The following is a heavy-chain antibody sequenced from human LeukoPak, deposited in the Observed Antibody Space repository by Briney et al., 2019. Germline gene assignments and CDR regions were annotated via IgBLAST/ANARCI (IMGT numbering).Heavy chain of an antibody. V-gene: IGHV3-11*01. CDR1: GFTFSDYY. J-gene: IGHJ6*03. CDR3: ARVCTLRGGGDTAMVITYYYYMDV. D-gene: IGHD5-18*01. Sequence: GGSLRLSCAASGFTFSDYYMSWIRQAPGKGLELVSYISSSGSTIYYADSLNGRFTILRDNAKNLLFLQMNSLRAEDTGVYYWARVCTLRGGGDTAMVITYYYYMDVWGKGTTVTVSS. CDR2: ISSSGSTI.